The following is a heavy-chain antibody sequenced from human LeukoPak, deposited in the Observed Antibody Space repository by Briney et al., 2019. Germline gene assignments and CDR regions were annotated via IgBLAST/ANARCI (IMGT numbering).Heavy chain of an antibody. Sequence: KPSDTLSPICALYGGPFSGHYWSWTPPPPGKGREWIGEINHSGNTNYNPSLKSRVTISVDTSKNQFSLKLSSVTAADTAVYYCAGGRMVRGVVWCDPGGEETLVTVS. D-gene: IGHD3-10*01. CDR1: GGPFSGHY. V-gene: IGHV4-34*01. CDR3: AGGRMVRGVVWCDP. CDR2: INHSGNT. J-gene: IGHJ5*02.